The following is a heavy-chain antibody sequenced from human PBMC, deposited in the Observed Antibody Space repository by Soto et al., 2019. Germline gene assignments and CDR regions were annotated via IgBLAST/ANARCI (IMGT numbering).Heavy chain of an antibody. J-gene: IGHJ5*02. CDR1: GFNFSNHW. D-gene: IGHD2-21*02. V-gene: IGHV3-74*01. Sequence: VHLVESGGGLVQPGGSLRLSCAASGFNFSNHWMHWVRQRPGEGLVWVSRITSDGKSKAYAESVKGRFAISRDNAENTLYLQMNGLTAEDTAVYYCARESGDWPLNWFDPWGQGTLVTVSS. CDR2: ITSDGKSK. CDR3: ARESGDWPLNWFDP.